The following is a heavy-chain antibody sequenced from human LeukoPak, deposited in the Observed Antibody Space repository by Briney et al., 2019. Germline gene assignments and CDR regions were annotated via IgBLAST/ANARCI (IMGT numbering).Heavy chain of an antibody. CDR2: INPSGGST. CDR3: ARDRYSSSYENYYFEY. Sequence: ASVKVSCKASGYTFTRYYMHWVRQAPGQGLEWIGIINPSGGSTSYAQKFEGRVTMTRDTSTSTVYSELSSLRSEDTAVYYCARDRYSSSYENYYFEYWGQGTLVTVSS. V-gene: IGHV1-46*01. D-gene: IGHD6-6*01. CDR1: GYTFTRYY. J-gene: IGHJ4*02.